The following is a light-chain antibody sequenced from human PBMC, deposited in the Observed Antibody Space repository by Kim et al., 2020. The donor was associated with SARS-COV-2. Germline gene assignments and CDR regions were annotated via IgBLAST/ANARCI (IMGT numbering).Light chain of an antibody. J-gene: IGLJ3*02. CDR2: YDS. V-gene: IGLV3-21*04. CDR1: NIGSKS. Sequence: APGKTARMTCGGNNIGSKSVHWYQQKPGQAPVLVIYYDSDRPSGIPERFSGSNSGNTATLTISRVEAGEEADYYCQVWDSSSDHWVFGGGTQLTVL. CDR3: QVWDSSSDHWV.